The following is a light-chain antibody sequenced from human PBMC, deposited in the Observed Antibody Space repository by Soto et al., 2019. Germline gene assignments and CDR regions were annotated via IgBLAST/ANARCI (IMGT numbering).Light chain of an antibody. J-gene: IGKJ1*01. V-gene: IGKV3-15*01. CDR1: QSVSSS. Sequence: EIVMTQSPATLSVSPGGRAILSCRASQSVSSSLAWYQQKPGQAPRLLIYGASTRATGIPARFSGTGSGTEFTLTISSLQSEDFAVYYCQQYNNWPPWTFGQGTKVEIK. CDR3: QQYNNWPPWT. CDR2: GAS.